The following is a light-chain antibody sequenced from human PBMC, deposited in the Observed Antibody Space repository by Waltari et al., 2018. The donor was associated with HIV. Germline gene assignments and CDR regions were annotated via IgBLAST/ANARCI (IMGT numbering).Light chain of an antibody. Sequence: EIVLTQSPGTLSLSPGERATLSCRASQTVSSNYLAWYQQKPGQAPRLLIYGTSSRAIGIPDRFSGSGSGTDFTLNINRLEPEDFAVYYCQQYGSSPTFGPGTKVDIK. CDR2: GTS. V-gene: IGKV3-20*01. CDR3: QQYGSSPT. J-gene: IGKJ3*01. CDR1: QTVSSNY.